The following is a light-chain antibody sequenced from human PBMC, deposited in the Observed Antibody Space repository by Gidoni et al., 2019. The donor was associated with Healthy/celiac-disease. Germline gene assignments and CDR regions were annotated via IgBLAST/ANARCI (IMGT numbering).Light chain of an antibody. CDR1: SSDVGGYNY. Sequence: QSALTQPASVSGSPGHSITISCTGTSSDVGGYNYVSWYQQHPGKAPKLMIYDVSNRPSGVSNRFSGSKSGNTASLTISGLQAEDEDDYYCSSYTSSSTLCVFGGGTKLTVL. CDR3: SSYTSSSTLCV. J-gene: IGLJ2*01. V-gene: IGLV2-14*03. CDR2: DVS.